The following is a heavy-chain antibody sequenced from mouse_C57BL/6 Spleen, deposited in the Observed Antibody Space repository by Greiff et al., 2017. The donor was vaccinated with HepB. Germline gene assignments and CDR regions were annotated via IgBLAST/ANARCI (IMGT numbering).Heavy chain of an antibody. Sequence: VQLKESGEGLVKPGGSLKLSCAASGFTFSSYAMSWVRQTPEKRLEWVAYISSGGDYIYYADTVKGRFTISRDNARNTLYLQMSSLKSEDTAMYYCTRDLFTTVVATDYAMDYWGQGTSVTVSS. V-gene: IGHV5-9-1*02. J-gene: IGHJ4*01. CDR1: GFTFSSYA. D-gene: IGHD1-1*01. CDR3: TRDLFTTVVATDYAMDY. CDR2: ISSGGDYI.